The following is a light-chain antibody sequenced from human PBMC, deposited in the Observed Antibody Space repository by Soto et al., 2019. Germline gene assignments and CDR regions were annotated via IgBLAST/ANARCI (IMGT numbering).Light chain of an antibody. J-gene: IGKJ5*01. Sequence: VMTQSLATLSVSPGERATLSCRASESVSSNLAWYQQRPGQAPRLLIYGASTRATDTPVRFRGSGSGTEFTLTISSLQSEDFAVYYCQQYNNWPPSIIFGQGTRLENK. CDR2: GAS. CDR1: ESVSSN. V-gene: IGKV3-15*01. CDR3: QQYNNWPPSII.